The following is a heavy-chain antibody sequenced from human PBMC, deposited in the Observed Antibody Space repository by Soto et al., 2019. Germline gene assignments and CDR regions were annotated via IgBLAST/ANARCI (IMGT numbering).Heavy chain of an antibody. D-gene: IGHD3-22*01. V-gene: IGHV4-59*01. CDR3: ARDAPSYYYDSRYYYYGMDV. CDR1: GGSISSYY. J-gene: IGHJ6*02. Sequence: SETLSLTCTVSGGSISSYYWSWVRQPPGKGLEWIGYIYYSGSTNYNPSLKSRVTISVDTSKNQFSLKLSSVTAADTAVYYCARDAPSYYYDSRYYYYGMDVWGQGTTVTVSS. CDR2: IYYSGST.